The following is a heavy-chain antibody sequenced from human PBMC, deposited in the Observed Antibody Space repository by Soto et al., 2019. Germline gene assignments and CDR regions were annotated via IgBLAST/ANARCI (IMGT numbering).Heavy chain of an antibody. CDR1: GGSMSRYY. Sequence: QVQLQESGPGLVKPSETLSLTCTGSGGSMSRYYCNWIRQPPGKGLEWIGYIYYSGSTIYAPSLRGRVTISLDTSKNHFSLKLTSVTAADTAVYYCAREVGASPDYFDYWGQGTLVTVCS. J-gene: IGHJ4*02. CDR3: AREVGASPDYFDY. CDR2: IYYSGST. V-gene: IGHV4-59*01. D-gene: IGHD1-26*01.